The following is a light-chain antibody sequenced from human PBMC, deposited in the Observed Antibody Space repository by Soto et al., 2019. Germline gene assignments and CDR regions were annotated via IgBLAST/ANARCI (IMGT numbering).Light chain of an antibody. J-gene: IGKJ5*01. CDR1: ESVSSN. CDR2: GAS. Sequence: EIVMTQSPATLSVSPGERATLSCRASESVSSNLAWYQQKPGQAPRLLIYGASTRATAIPARFSGSGSGTEFTLTISSLQSEDFAVYSCQQYTNWPPITFGQGTRLEIK. CDR3: QQYTNWPPIT. V-gene: IGKV3D-15*01.